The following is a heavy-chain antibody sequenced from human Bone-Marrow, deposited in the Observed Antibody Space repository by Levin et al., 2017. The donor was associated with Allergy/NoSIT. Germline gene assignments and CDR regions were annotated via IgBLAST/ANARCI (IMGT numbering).Heavy chain of an antibody. CDR2: VSSDGGTK. CDR1: GFTFRNYG. V-gene: IGHV3-30*18. J-gene: IGHJ4*02. Sequence: PGGSLRLSCVASGFTFRNYGMHWVRQAPGKGLEWVAVVSSDGGTKYYADSVKGRFTISRDNSKNTLYLQMNSLGGEDTAVYYCTKEGSTNKYCFDYWGQGTLVTVSS. D-gene: IGHD5/OR15-5a*01. CDR3: TKEGSTNKYCFDY.